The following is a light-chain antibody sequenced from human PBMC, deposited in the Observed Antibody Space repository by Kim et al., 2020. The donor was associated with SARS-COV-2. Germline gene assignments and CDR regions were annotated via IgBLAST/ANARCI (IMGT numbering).Light chain of an antibody. CDR2: SNN. J-gene: IGLJ2*01. V-gene: IGLV1-44*01. CDR3: AAWEDSLSGFGV. CDR1: STNIGSKA. Sequence: QRIITAWSGRSTNIGSKAVIWCQQLPGTAPNLLIFSNNQRPSGVPDRFSGSKSDTSASLAISRRQSEDEADYYCAAWEDSLSGFGVFGGGTQLTVL.